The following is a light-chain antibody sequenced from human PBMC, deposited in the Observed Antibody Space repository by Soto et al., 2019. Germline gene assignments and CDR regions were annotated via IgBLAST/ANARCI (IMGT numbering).Light chain of an antibody. Sequence: ESVLTQYRWTLSLSPVERATLSSRASQSVSSSYLAWYHQKPCQAPRLLIYGASSRATGIPDRFSGSGSGTDFTLTISRLEPEDFAVYYCQQYGSSPWTFGQGTKVDIK. V-gene: IGKV3-20*01. J-gene: IGKJ1*01. CDR3: QQYGSSPWT. CDR2: GAS. CDR1: QSVSSSY.